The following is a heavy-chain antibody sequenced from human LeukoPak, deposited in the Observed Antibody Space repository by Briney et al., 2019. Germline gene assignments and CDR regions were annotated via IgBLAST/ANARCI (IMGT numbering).Heavy chain of an antibody. CDR1: GYSFTSYW. J-gene: IGHJ4*02. CDR3: ARSVDGYNHLEPYYFDY. D-gene: IGHD5-24*01. CDR2: IYPGDSDT. Sequence: GESLKISCKGSGYSFTSYWIGWVRQMPGKGLEWMGIIYPGDSDTRYSPSFQGQVTISADKSISTAYLQWSSLRASDTAMYYCARSVDGYNHLEPYYFDYWGQGTLATVSS. V-gene: IGHV5-51*01.